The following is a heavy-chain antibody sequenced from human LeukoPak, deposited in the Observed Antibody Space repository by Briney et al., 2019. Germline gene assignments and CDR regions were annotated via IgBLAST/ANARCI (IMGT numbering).Heavy chain of an antibody. CDR2: MYYIGTT. D-gene: IGHD3-3*01. J-gene: IGHJ3*02. V-gene: IGHV4-59*01. CDR3: ARLPPSGSLGVTDAFDI. CDR1: GGTINNYS. Sequence: PSETLSLTCTVSGGTINNYSWTWIRQPPGKRLEWIGYMYYIGTTNYNPSFKSRVTMSVDPSKNQFSLQLTSVTLADTAVYYCARLPPSGSLGVTDAFDIWGQGTMATVSS.